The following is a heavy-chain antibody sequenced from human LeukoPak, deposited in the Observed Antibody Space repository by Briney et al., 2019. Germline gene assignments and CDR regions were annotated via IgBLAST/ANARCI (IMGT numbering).Heavy chain of an antibody. J-gene: IGHJ6*02. CDR3: ARAGIAARLSYYYYGMDV. CDR1: GYTFTSYY. V-gene: IGHV1-46*01. CDR2: INPSGGST. D-gene: IGHD6-6*01. Sequence: ASVKVCCTASGYTFTSYYMHWVRQAPGQGLEWMGIINPSGGSTSYAQKFQGRVTMTRDTSTSTVYMELSSLRSEDTPVYYCARAGIAARLSYYYYGMDVWGQGTTVTASS.